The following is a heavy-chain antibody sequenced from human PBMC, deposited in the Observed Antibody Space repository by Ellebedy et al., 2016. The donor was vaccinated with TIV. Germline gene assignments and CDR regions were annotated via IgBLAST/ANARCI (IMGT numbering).Heavy chain of an antibody. CDR2: IYHSGST. CDR3: ASTPFSAGSGYHPHDY. V-gene: IGHV4-59*08. D-gene: IGHD5-12*01. J-gene: IGHJ4*02. CDR1: GDSINNNY. Sequence: MPSETLSLTCNVSGDSINNNYWSWIRQPPGKGLHWIAYIYHSGSTSYHPSLKSRVSISVDTSKNQPSLRLSSVTAADTAAYFCASTPFSAGSGYHPHDYWGQGILVTVSS.